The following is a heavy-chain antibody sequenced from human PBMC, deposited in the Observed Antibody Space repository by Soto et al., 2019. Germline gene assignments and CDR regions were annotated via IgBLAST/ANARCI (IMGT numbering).Heavy chain of an antibody. Sequence: SETLSLTCAVSGGSISSGGYSWSWIRQPPGKGLEWIGYIYHSGSTYYNPSLKSRVTISVDRSKNQFSLKLSSVTAADTAVYYCASAPRYYYDSSGYYPLNYWGQGTLVTVSS. J-gene: IGHJ4*02. CDR1: GGSISSGGYS. D-gene: IGHD3-22*01. V-gene: IGHV4-30-2*01. CDR3: ASAPRYYYDSSGYYPLNY. CDR2: IYHSGST.